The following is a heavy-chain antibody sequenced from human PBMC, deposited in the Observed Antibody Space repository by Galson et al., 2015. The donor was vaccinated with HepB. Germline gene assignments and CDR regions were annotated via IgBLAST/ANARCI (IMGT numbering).Heavy chain of an antibody. J-gene: IGHJ6*02. Sequence: SLRLSCAASGFTLGSYSTNWVRQAPGKGLEWVSYISGSSSSIYYADSVKGRFAISRDNAKKSLSLQMNSLRAEDTAVYYCARDVGDFYYYGMDVWGQGTTVTVSS. D-gene: IGHD1-26*01. CDR1: GFTLGSYS. CDR2: ISGSSSSI. V-gene: IGHV3-48*04. CDR3: ARDVGDFYYYGMDV.